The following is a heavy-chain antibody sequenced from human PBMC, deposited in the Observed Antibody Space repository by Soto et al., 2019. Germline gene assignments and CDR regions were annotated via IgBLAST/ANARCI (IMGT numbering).Heavy chain of an antibody. Sequence: GSLRLSCTVSDGSIGGYYWSWIRQPPGKGLEWIGYISYSGVTNYNPSLKSRVTISVDTSKNQFSLKLSSVTAVDTALYYCARDQIKRGSAGYYYYMDVWGNGTTVTVSS. V-gene: IGHV4-59*01. D-gene: IGHD5-12*01. CDR2: ISYSGVT. CDR1: DGSIGGYY. J-gene: IGHJ6*03. CDR3: ARDQIKRGSAGYYYYMDV.